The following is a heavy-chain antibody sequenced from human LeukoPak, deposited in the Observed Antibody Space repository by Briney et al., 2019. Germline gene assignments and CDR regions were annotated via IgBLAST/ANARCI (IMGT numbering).Heavy chain of an antibody. CDR3: AKGRGTAVTNAANY. D-gene: IGHD4-17*01. V-gene: IGHV3-23*01. CDR1: GFTFSSYA. J-gene: IGHJ4*02. Sequence: PGGSLRLSCAASGFTFSSYAMSWVRQAPGKGLEWVSSISGSGDNTYYADSVKDRFSISRDNSKTTVSLQMNSLRAEDTAVYYCAKGRGTAVTNAANYWGQGTLVTVSS. CDR2: ISGSGDNT.